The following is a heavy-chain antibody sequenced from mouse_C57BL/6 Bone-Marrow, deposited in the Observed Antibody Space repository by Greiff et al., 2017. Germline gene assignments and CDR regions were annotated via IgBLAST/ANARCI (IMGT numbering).Heavy chain of an antibody. CDR2: LDPENGDT. Sequence: VQLKQSGAELVRPGASVKLSCTASGFNIKDDYMHWVKQRPEQGLEWIGWLDPENGDTEYASKFQGKATITADTSSNTAYLQLSSLTSEDTAVYYCTVDYYGSSWGFAYWGQGTLVTVSA. J-gene: IGHJ3*01. CDR1: GFNIKDDY. V-gene: IGHV14-4*01. CDR3: TVDYYGSSWGFAY. D-gene: IGHD1-1*01.